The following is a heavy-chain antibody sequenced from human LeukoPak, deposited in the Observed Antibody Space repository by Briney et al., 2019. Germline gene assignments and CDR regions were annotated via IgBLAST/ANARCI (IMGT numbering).Heavy chain of an antibody. J-gene: IGHJ4*02. CDR1: GYTFTGYY. CDR3: AGYDSSLP. CDR2: VNTNTGNP. Sequence: ASVKVSCKASGYTFTGYYMHWVRQAPGQGLEWMGWVNTNTGNPTYAQGFTGRFVFSLDTSVSTAYLQISSLKAEDTAVYYCAGYDSSLPWGQGTLVTVSS. D-gene: IGHD3-22*01. V-gene: IGHV7-4-1*02.